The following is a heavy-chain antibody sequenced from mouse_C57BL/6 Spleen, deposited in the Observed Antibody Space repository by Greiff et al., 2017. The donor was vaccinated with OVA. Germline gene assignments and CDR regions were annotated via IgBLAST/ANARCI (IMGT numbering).Heavy chain of an antibody. CDR1: GYTFTDYY. CDR3: ARSDYGLDY. CDR2: INPNNGGT. V-gene: IGHV1-26*01. D-gene: IGHD1-1*02. J-gene: IGHJ2*01. Sequence: VQLQQSGPELVKPGASVKISCKASGYTFTDYYMNWVKQSHGKSLEWIGDINPNNGGTSYNQKFKGKATLTVDKSSSTAYMELRSLTSEDSAVYYCARSDYGLDYWGQGTTLTVSS.